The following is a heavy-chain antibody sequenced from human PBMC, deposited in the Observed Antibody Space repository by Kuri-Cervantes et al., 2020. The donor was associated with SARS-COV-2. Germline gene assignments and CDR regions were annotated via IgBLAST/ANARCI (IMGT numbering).Heavy chain of an antibody. J-gene: IGHJ3*02. V-gene: IGHV4-34*01. D-gene: IGHD5-18*01. Sequence: SQTLSLTCAVYGGSFSGYYWSWIRQSPGKGLVWIGEINHTGSTNYNPSLKSRVTISVGASKNQFSLKLNSVTAADTAVYYCARSGYSYGPETQGAFDIWGQGTMVTVSS. CDR2: INHTGST. CDR1: GGSFSGYY. CDR3: ARSGYSYGPETQGAFDI.